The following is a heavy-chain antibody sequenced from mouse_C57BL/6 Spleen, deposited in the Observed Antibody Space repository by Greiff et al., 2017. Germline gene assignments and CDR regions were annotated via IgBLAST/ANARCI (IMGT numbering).Heavy chain of an antibody. Sequence: QVQLKQPGAELVKPGASVKLSCKASGYTFTSYWLHCVKQMPGRGLEWIGRIDPNSGATQYNEKFKSKSTLTVDKPSSTAYMQLSSLTSEDSAVYYCARGDYGSSSAMDYWGQGTSVTVSS. V-gene: IGHV1-72*01. J-gene: IGHJ4*01. CDR2: IDPNSGAT. CDR1: GYTFTSYW. D-gene: IGHD1-1*01. CDR3: ARGDYGSSSAMDY.